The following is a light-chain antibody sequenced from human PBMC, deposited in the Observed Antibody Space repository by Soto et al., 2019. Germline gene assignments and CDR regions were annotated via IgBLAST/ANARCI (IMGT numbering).Light chain of an antibody. Sequence: DIQMTQSPSTLSASVGDRVTITCRASQSISSWLAWYHQKPGKAPNLLIYAASSLQSGVPSRFSGSGSGTDFTLTISSLQPEDFATFYCQQSYSTPRTFGQGTKVDI. J-gene: IGKJ1*01. V-gene: IGKV1-39*01. CDR1: QSISSW. CDR2: AAS. CDR3: QQSYSTPRT.